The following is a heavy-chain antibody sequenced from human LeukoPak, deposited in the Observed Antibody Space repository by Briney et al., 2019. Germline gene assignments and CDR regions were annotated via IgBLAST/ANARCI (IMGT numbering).Heavy chain of an antibody. D-gene: IGHD3-9*01. CDR1: GGSISSYY. CDR2: IYTSGST. CDR3: ARVKRHYDILTGYYPEYYFDY. V-gene: IGHV4-4*07. J-gene: IGHJ4*02. Sequence: KSSETLSLTCTVSGGSISSYYWSWIRQPAGKGLEWIGRIYTSGSTNYNPSLKSRVTMSVDTSKNQFSLKLSSVTAADTAVYYCARVKRHYDILTGYYPEYYFDYWGQGTLVTVSS.